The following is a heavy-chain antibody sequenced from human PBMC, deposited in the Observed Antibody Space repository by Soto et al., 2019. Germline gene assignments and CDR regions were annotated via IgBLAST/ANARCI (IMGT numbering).Heavy chain of an antibody. CDR3: ATPLHPPRYYYDSSGYYFDY. D-gene: IGHD3-22*01. V-gene: IGHV1-24*01. J-gene: IGHJ4*02. CDR1: GYTLTELS. Sequence: GASLKVSCKVSGYTLTELSMHWVRQAPGKGLEWMGGFDPEDGETIYAQKFQGRVTMTEDTSTDTAYMELSSLRSEDTAVYYCATPLHPPRYYYDSSGYYFDYWGQGTLVTVSS. CDR2: FDPEDGET.